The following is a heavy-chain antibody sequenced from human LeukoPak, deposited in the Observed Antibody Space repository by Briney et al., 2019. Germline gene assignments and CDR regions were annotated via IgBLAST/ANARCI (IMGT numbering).Heavy chain of an antibody. Sequence: SVKVSCKASGGTFSSYAISWVRQASGQGLEWMGGIIPIFGTANYAQKFQGRVTITADKSTSTAYMELSSLRSEDTAVYYCARRGVISYYYMDVWGKGTTVTVSS. J-gene: IGHJ6*03. D-gene: IGHD3-10*01. CDR2: IIPIFGTA. CDR1: GGTFSSYA. V-gene: IGHV1-69*06. CDR3: ARRGVISYYYMDV.